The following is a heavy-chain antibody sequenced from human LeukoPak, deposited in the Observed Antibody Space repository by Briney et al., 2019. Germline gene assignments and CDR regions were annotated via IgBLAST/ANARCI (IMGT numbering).Heavy chain of an antibody. CDR2: IYYSGST. CDR1: GGSISSYY. Sequence: SETLSLTCTVSGGSISSYYWNWIRQPPGKGLEWIGYIYYSGSTNYNPSLKSRVTISVDTSKNQFSLKLSSVTAADTAVYYCARVSIGAAAGNFYYYYYYMDVWGKGTTVTISS. D-gene: IGHD6-13*01. J-gene: IGHJ6*03. V-gene: IGHV4-59*01. CDR3: ARVSIGAAAGNFYYYYYYMDV.